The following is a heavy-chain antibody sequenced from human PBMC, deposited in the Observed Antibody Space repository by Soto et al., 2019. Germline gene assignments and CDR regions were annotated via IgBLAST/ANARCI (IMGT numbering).Heavy chain of an antibody. CDR1: GFTFSSYS. V-gene: IGHV3-21*01. D-gene: IGHD4-17*01. CDR2: ISSRSSYI. Sequence: EVQLVECGGGLVKPGGSLRLSCAASGFTFSSYSMNWVRQAPGKGLEWVSSISSRSSYIYYADSVKGRFTISRDNAKNSLYLQMNSLRAEDTAVYYCARGTYGDYDYWGQGTLVTVSS. J-gene: IGHJ4*02. CDR3: ARGTYGDYDY.